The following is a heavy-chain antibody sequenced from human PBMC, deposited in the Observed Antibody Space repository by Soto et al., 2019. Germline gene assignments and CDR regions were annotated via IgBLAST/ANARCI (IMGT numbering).Heavy chain of an antibody. CDR2: TYYRSKWYN. CDR3: ARDMLWFGELSALGKLDV. CDR1: GDSVSSNSAA. D-gene: IGHD3-10*01. Sequence: QVQLQQSGPGLVKPSQTLSLTCAISGDSVSSNSAAWNWIRQSPSRGLEWLGRTYYRSKWYNDYAVSVKSRITINPDTSKNQFSLQLNSVTPEDTAVYYCARDMLWFGELSALGKLDVWGKGTTVTVSS. V-gene: IGHV6-1*01. J-gene: IGHJ6*04.